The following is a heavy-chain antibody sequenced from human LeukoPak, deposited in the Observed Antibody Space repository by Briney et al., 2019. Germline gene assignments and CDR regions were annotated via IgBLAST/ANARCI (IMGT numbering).Heavy chain of an antibody. V-gene: IGHV3-73*01. CDR3: TRTYDSSGYYPYYFDY. Sequence: GGSLRLSCAASGFTFSGSAMHWVRQASGKGLEWVGRIRSEANSYATAYAASVKGRFTISRDDSKNTAYLQMNSLKTEDTAVYYCTRTYDSSGYYPYYFDYWGQGNLVTVSS. J-gene: IGHJ4*02. D-gene: IGHD3-22*01. CDR1: GFTFSGSA. CDR2: IRSEANSYAT.